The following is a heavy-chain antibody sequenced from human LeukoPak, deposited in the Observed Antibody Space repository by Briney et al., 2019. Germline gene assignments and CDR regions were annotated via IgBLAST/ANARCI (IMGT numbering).Heavy chain of an antibody. V-gene: IGHV4-34*01. CDR1: GGSFSGYY. Sequence: SETLSLTCAVYGGSFSGYYWSWIRQPPGKGLEWIGEINHSGSTNYNPSLKSRVTISVDTSKNQFSLKLSSVTAADTAVYYCASTGTYYGFFDYWGQGTLVTVSS. J-gene: IGHJ4*02. CDR3: ASTGTYYGFFDY. D-gene: IGHD1-26*01. CDR2: INHSGST.